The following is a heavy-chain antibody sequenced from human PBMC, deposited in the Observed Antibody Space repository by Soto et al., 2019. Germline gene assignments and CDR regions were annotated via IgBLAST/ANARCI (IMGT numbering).Heavy chain of an antibody. J-gene: IGHJ4*02. Sequence: QVQLVESGGGVVQPGRSLRLSCAASGFTFSSYGRHWVRQAPGKGLEWVAVLSYDGSNKYYADSVKGRFTISRDNSKNTLYLQMNSLRAEDTAVYYCAKDRKDIVVVPAVKYWGQGTLVTVSS. V-gene: IGHV3-30*18. CDR2: LSYDGSNK. CDR1: GFTFSSYG. CDR3: AKDRKDIVVVPAVKY. D-gene: IGHD2-2*01.